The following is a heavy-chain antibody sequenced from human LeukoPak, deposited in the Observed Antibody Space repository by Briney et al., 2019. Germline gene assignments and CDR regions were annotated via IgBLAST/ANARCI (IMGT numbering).Heavy chain of an antibody. CDR3: ASGGIAAAERYYYYGMDV. V-gene: IGHV1-18*01. J-gene: IGHJ6*02. D-gene: IGHD6-13*01. CDR2: ISADNGNT. Sequence: ASVKVSSKAPRDTFSSSAISWVRQAPGQGVEWMGWISADNGNTNDAQKLQGRVTMTTDTSTSTAYMELRSLRSDDTAVYYCASGGIAAAERYYYYGMDVWGQGTTVTVSS. CDR1: RDTFSSSA.